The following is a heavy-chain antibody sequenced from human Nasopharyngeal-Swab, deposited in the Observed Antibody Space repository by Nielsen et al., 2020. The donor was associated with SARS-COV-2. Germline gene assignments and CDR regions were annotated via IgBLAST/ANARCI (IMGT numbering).Heavy chain of an antibody. D-gene: IGHD1-1*01. J-gene: IGHJ6*02. CDR2: ISYGGDP. Sequence: WIRQPPGKGLEWIGYISYGGDPHYNPSLKGRVSMSTDSSRNRFSLQLTSVTAADTAVYYCARDIGTPAYPRYYYYGMDVWGQGTTVTVSS. V-gene: IGHV4-28*03. CDR3: ARDIGTPAYPRYYYYGMDV.